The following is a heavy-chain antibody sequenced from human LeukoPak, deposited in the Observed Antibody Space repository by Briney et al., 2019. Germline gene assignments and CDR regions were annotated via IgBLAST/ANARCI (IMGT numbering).Heavy chain of an antibody. Sequence: GRSLRLSCAASGFTFSSYAMHWVRQAPGKGLEWVANIKQDGSEKYYVDSVKGRFTISRDNAKNSLYLQMNSLRAEDTAVYYCAREGYSSSWYYFDYWGQGTLVTVSS. J-gene: IGHJ4*02. CDR2: IKQDGSEK. D-gene: IGHD6-13*01. CDR1: GFTFSSYA. V-gene: IGHV3-7*01. CDR3: AREGYSSSWYYFDY.